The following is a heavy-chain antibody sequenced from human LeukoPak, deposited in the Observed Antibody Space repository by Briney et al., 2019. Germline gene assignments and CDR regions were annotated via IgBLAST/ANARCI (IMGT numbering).Heavy chain of an antibody. Sequence: SETLSLTCTVSGGSISSSSYYWGWIRQPPGKGLEWIGSIYYTGTTYYNPSLKSRVTISVDTSKNQFSLKLSSVTAADAAVYYCAGHVYYIRYFEDWGQGTLVTVSS. CDR3: AGHVYYIRYFED. D-gene: IGHD3-10*01. CDR2: IYYTGTT. CDR1: GGSISSSSYY. V-gene: IGHV4-39*01. J-gene: IGHJ1*01.